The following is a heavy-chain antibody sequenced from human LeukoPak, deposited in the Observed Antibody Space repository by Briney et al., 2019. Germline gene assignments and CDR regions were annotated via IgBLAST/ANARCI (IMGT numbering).Heavy chain of an antibody. D-gene: IGHD3-22*01. V-gene: IGHV3-66*02. CDR3: ARGAGGYYYDSSGSYYFDY. CDR1: GFTVSSNY. J-gene: IGHJ4*02. CDR2: IYSGGST. Sequence: GGSLRLSCAASGFTVSSNYTSWVRQAPGKGLEWVSVIYSGGSTYYADSVKGRFTISRDNSKNTLYLQMNSLRAEDTAVYYCARGAGGYYYDSSGSYYFDYWGQGTLVTVSS.